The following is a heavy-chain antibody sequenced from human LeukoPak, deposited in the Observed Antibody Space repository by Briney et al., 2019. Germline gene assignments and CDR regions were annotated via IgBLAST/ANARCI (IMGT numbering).Heavy chain of an antibody. CDR3: ARGGQLLWVDY. CDR2: IYYTGST. V-gene: IGHV4-59*01. CDR1: GGSISRYY. J-gene: IGHJ4*02. Sequence: SETLSLTCTVSGGSISRYYWSWIRQPPGKGLEWIGYIYYTGSTNYNPSLKSRVTISVDTSKNQFSLKLSSVTAADTAVYYCARGGQLLWVDYWGQGTLVTVSS. D-gene: IGHD2-2*01.